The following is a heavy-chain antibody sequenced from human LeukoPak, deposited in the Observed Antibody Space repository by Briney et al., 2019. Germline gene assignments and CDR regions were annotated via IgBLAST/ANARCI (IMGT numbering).Heavy chain of an antibody. Sequence: ASETLSLTCAVYGGSFSGYYWSWIRQPPGKGLEWIGEINHSVSTNYNPSLKSRVTISVDTSKNQFSLKLSSVTAADTAVYYCARSMYYYDSSGYSKTPFFGYWGQGTLVTVSS. CDR1: GGSFSGYY. D-gene: IGHD3-22*01. CDR2: INHSVST. CDR3: ARSMYYYDSSGYSKTPFFGY. V-gene: IGHV4-34*01. J-gene: IGHJ4*02.